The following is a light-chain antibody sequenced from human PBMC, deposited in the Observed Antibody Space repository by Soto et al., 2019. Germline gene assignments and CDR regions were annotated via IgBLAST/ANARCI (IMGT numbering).Light chain of an antibody. V-gene: IGLV2-14*01. CDR3: SSYTSSSTLEVV. CDR1: SSDVGCYNY. J-gene: IGLJ2*01. Sequence: QSALTQPASVSGSPGQSITISCTGTSSDVGCYNYVSWYQQHPGKAPKLMIYDVSNRPSGVTNRFSGSKSGNTASLTISGLQADDEADYYCSSYTSSSTLEVVFGEGTKVTVL. CDR2: DVS.